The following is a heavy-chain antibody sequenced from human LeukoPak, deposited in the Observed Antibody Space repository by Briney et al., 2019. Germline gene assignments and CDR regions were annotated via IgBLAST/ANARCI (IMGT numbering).Heavy chain of an antibody. CDR3: ARLRVRCSGGSCQDY. D-gene: IGHD2-15*01. CDR2: IYSGGST. CDR1: GFTVSSNY. V-gene: IGHV3-53*01. Sequence: QAGGSLRLSCAASGFTVSSNYMSWVRQAPGKGLEWVSVIYSGGSTYYADSVKGRFTISRDNSKSTLYIQMNSLRAEDTAVYYCARLRVRCSGGSCQDYWGQGTLVTVSS. J-gene: IGHJ4*02.